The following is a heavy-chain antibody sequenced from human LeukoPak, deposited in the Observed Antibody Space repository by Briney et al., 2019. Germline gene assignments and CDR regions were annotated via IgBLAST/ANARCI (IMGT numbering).Heavy chain of an antibody. CDR3: AGTGYYSYGMDV. D-gene: IGHD6-13*01. CDR1: GFIFSHYT. V-gene: IGHV3-23*01. Sequence: GGSLRLSCAASGFIFSHYTMTWVRQAPGKGLEWVSSINGSGDATKYADSVMGRFTISRDNSKNTVSLQMNSLRAEDTALYYCAGTGYYSYGMDVWGQGSTVTVSS. CDR2: INGSGDAT. J-gene: IGHJ6*02.